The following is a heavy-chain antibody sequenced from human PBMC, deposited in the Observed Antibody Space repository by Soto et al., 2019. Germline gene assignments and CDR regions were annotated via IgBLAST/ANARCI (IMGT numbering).Heavy chain of an antibody. CDR2: ISSSGSTI. J-gene: IGHJ3*02. CDR1: GFTFSDYY. Sequence: QVQLVESGGGLVKPGGSLRLSCAASGFTFSDYYMSWIRQAPGKGLEWVSYISSSGSTIYYADSVKGRFTISRDNAKNSLYRQMNSLRAEDTAVYYCASPILLWFGEPIDAFDIWGQGTMVTVSS. D-gene: IGHD3-10*01. V-gene: IGHV3-11*01. CDR3: ASPILLWFGEPIDAFDI.